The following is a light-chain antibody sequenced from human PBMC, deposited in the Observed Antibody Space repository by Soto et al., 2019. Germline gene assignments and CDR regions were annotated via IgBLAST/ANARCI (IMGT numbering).Light chain of an antibody. CDR3: QQYGSSPGT. J-gene: IGKJ1*01. Sequence: EIVLTQSPGTLSLSPGVIASLSCRASQSVGTFLAWYQQRSGQAPRLLIYGASTRASGIPDRFSGSGSGTDFTLTISRLEPEDFAVYYCQQYGSSPGTFGQGTKVDI. CDR2: GAS. V-gene: IGKV3-20*01. CDR1: QSVGTF.